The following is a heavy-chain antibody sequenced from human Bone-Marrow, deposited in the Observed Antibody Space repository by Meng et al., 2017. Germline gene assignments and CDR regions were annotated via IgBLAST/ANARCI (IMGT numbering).Heavy chain of an antibody. CDR2: INPNGGGP. CDR1: EYVFAAYI. V-gene: IGHV1-2*02. J-gene: IGHJ4*02. D-gene: IGHD3-10*01. CDR3: ARAMGILGRFDF. Sequence: VQLGKSGTEVKGPGASVKVSCKASEYVFAAYIIHWVRQAPGQGPEWMGWINPNGGGPNYALKFQGRVTMTSDTSIDTAYMELTSLTSDDTAVYYCARAMGILGRFDFWGQGTLVTVSS.